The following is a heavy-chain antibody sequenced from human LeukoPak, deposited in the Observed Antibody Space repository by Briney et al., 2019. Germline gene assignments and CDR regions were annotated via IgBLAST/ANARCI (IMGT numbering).Heavy chain of an antibody. D-gene: IGHD3-22*01. V-gene: IGHV4-38-2*02. Sequence: SETLSLTCTVSGYSISSGYYWGWTRQPPGKGRERIGSIYHSGSTYYNPSLKSRVTISVDTSKNQFSLKLSSVTAADTAVYYCARAITMIVVVTPSDYWGQGTLVTVSS. J-gene: IGHJ4*02. CDR3: ARAITMIVVVTPSDY. CDR2: IYHSGST. CDR1: GYSISSGYY.